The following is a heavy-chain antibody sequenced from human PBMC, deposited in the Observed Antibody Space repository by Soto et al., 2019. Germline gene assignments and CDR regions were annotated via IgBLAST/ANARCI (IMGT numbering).Heavy chain of an antibody. Sequence: PSETLSLTCAVYGGSFSGYYWSWIRQPPGKGLEWIGEINHSGSTNYNPSLKSRVTISVDTSKNQFSLKLSSVTAAGTVVYYCARGRFTMVRGVTEWFDPWGQGTLVTVSS. V-gene: IGHV4-34*01. CDR3: ARGRFTMVRGVTEWFDP. CDR2: INHSGST. CDR1: GGSFSGYY. D-gene: IGHD3-10*01. J-gene: IGHJ5*02.